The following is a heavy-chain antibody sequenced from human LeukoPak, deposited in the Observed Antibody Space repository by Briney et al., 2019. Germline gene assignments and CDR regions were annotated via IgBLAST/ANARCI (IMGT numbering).Heavy chain of an antibody. Sequence: PSETLSLTCTVSVDSFTSGTHYWGWIRQSPGKGLEWIASVYYSGDTYYNPSLKSRVTMSVDTTKNHFSLKLTSVTASDTAVYYCARSIGMLYAVGGFDPWGQGALVTVSS. CDR1: VDSFTSGTHY. D-gene: IGHD2/OR15-2a*01. CDR2: VYYSGDT. CDR3: ARSIGMLYAVGGFDP. J-gene: IGHJ5*02. V-gene: IGHV4-39*02.